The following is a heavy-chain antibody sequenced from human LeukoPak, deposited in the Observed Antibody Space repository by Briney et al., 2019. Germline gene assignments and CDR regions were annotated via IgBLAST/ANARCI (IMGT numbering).Heavy chain of an antibody. Sequence: GGSLRLSCAASGFTFSSYAMSWVRQAPGKGLEWGSGISGSGGSTYYGDSVKGRFTISRDNSKNTLYLQMNNLRAEDTAVYYCAKEELEMATITGSDNWGQGTLVTVSS. CDR1: GFTFSSYA. CDR3: AKEELEMATITGSDN. J-gene: IGHJ4*02. V-gene: IGHV3-23*01. D-gene: IGHD5-24*01. CDR2: ISGSGGST.